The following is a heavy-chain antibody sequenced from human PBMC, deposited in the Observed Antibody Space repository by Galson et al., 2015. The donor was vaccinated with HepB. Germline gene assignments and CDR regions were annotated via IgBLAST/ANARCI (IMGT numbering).Heavy chain of an antibody. V-gene: IGHV1-69*13. CDR1: GGTFSSYA. CDR2: IIPIFGTA. Sequence: SVKVSCKASGGTFSSYAISWVRQAPGQGLEWMGGIIPIFGTANYAQKFQGRVTITADESTSTAYMELSSLRSEDTAVYYCARSYPGDRSPWYFDYWGQGTLVTVSS. CDR3: ARSYPGDRSPWYFDY. D-gene: IGHD2-21*02. J-gene: IGHJ4*02.